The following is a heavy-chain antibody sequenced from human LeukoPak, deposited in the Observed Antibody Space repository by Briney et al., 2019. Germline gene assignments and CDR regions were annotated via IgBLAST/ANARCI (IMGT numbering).Heavy chain of an antibody. CDR1: GGSISSYY. Sequence: PSETLSLTCTVSGGSISSYYWSWIRQPAGKGLEWIGRIYTSGSTNYNPPLKSRVTMSVDTSKNQFSLKLSSVTAADTAVYYCARDGYSSGWYTRYNWFDPWGQGTLVTVSS. V-gene: IGHV4-4*07. J-gene: IGHJ5*02. D-gene: IGHD6-19*01. CDR2: IYTSGST. CDR3: ARDGYSSGWYTRYNWFDP.